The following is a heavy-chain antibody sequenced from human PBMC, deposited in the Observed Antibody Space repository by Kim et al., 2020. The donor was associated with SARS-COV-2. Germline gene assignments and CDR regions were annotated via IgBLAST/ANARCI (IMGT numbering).Heavy chain of an antibody. CDR1: GYTFTSYA. Sequence: ASVKVSCKASGYTFTSYAMHWVRQAPGQRLEWMGWINAGNGNTKYSQKFQGRVTITRDTSASTAYMELSSLRSEDTAVYYCARAAVGVRFLEWLWRFFDYWGQGTLVTVSS. D-gene: IGHD3-3*01. J-gene: IGHJ4*02. V-gene: IGHV1-3*01. CDR2: INAGNGNT. CDR3: ARAAVGVRFLEWLWRFFDY.